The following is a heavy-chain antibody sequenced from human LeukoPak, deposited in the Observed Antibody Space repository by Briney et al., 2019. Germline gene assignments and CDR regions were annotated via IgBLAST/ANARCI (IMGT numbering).Heavy chain of an antibody. Sequence: QPGGSLRLSCAASEFTYGMNWVRQAPGKGLECVSAISSSGSNTYYADSVKGRFTISRDNSKNTLYLQMNSLRAEDTAVYYCARALDYGDAFDIWGQGTMVTVSS. D-gene: IGHD4-17*01. CDR2: ISSSGSNT. J-gene: IGHJ3*02. V-gene: IGHV3-23*01. CDR3: ARALDYGDAFDI. CDR1: EFTYG.